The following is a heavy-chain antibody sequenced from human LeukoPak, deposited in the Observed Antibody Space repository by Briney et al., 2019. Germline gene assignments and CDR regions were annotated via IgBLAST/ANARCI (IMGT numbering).Heavy chain of an antibody. J-gene: IGHJ2*01. V-gene: IGHV4-59*01. D-gene: IGHD3-22*01. Sequence: SETLSLTCTVSGGSISSYYWSWIRQPPGNGLEWIGYIYYSGSTNYNPSLKSRVTISVDTSKNQFSLKLSSVTAADTAVYYCARSLPGYYYDSSGLGYFDLWGRGTLVTVSS. CDR1: GGSISSYY. CDR2: IYYSGST. CDR3: ARSLPGYYYDSSGLGYFDL.